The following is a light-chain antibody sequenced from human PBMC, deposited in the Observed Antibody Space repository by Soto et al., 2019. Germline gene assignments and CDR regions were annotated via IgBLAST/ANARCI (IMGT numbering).Light chain of an antibody. CDR1: QRVTNNY. J-gene: IGKJ1*01. CDR2: GAS. V-gene: IGKV3-20*01. CDR3: HQYGSSPRT. Sequence: EVVLTQSPGTLSLSPGEGATLSCRASQRVTNNYLAWYQQKPGHPPKLLIYGASSRATGIPDRFSGSGSGTHFTLTNSKMELEDFAVYFCHQYGSSPRTFGQGTKVEF.